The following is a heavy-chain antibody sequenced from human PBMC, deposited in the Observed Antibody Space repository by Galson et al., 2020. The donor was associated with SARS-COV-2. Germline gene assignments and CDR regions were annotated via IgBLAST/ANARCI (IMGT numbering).Heavy chain of an antibody. CDR1: GFTFSDYY. CDR2: ISSSGSTI. V-gene: IGHV3-11*01. CDR3: ARDPNYYDFWSGYYTWNYYYGMDV. Sequence: GGSLRLSCAASGFTFSDYYMSWIRQAPGKGLEWVSYISSSGSTIYYADSVKGRFTISRDNAKNSLYLQMNSLRAEDTAVYYCARDPNYYDFWSGYYTWNYYYGMDVWGQGTTVTVSS. J-gene: IGHJ6*02. D-gene: IGHD3-3*01.